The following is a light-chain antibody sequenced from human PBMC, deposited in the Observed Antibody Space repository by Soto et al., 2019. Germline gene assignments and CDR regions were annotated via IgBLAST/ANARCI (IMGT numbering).Light chain of an antibody. CDR1: QGISNY. CDR3: ERYDTLPGT. J-gene: IGKJ3*01. CDR2: AAS. Sequence: DIQMTQSPISLSASVGDRVTITCRASQGISNYVAWYQQKPGKVPSLLIYAASMLQSGVPSRFSGSGSGTDFTLTISSLQPEDVATDYCERYDTLPGTFGPGTKVDI. V-gene: IGKV1-27*01.